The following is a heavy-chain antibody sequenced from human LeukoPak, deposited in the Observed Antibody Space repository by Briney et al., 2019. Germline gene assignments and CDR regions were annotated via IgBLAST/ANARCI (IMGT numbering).Heavy chain of an antibody. D-gene: IGHD6-19*01. CDR2: TSYDGSNK. J-gene: IGHJ6*02. CDR3: ARGTPSSSGWLYYGMDV. CDR1: GFTFSSYA. V-gene: IGHV3-30-3*01. Sequence: SGGSLRLSCAASGFTFSSYAMHWVRQAPDKGLEWVAVTSYDGSNKYYADSVKGRFTISRDNSKNTLYLQMNSLRAEDTAVYYCARGTPSSSGWLYYGMDVWGQGTTVTVSS.